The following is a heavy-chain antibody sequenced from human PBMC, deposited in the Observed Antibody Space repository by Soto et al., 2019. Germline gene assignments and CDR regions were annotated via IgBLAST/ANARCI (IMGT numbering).Heavy chain of an antibody. V-gene: IGHV4-4*02. CDR3: AWLRRHSYGRHS. CDR2: IYHSGST. Sequence: QVQLQESGPGLVKPSGTLSLTCAVSGGSISSSNWWSWVRQPPGKGLEWIGEIYHSGSTNYNPSLKSRVTISVDKSRTQVSLKLSSVTAAAAAVDYCAWLRRHSYGRHSWGQGTLVPVSS. J-gene: IGHJ4*02. CDR1: GGSISSSNW. D-gene: IGHD5-18*01.